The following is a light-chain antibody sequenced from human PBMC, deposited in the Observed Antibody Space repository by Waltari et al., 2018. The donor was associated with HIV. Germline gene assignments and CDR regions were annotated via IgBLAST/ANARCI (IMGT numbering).Light chain of an antibody. CDR3: QSPDNTTSYWV. Sequence: QSVLSQPPSASGLPGPRVTISCTGCSSNIGSNTVNWYQQHPGPAPKLLIYSNNQRPSGVPDRFSGSSSGTIVTLTISGVQAEDEADYYCQSPDNTTSYWVFGGGTKLTV. CDR2: SNN. V-gene: IGLV1-44*01. J-gene: IGLJ3*02. CDR1: SSNIGSNT.